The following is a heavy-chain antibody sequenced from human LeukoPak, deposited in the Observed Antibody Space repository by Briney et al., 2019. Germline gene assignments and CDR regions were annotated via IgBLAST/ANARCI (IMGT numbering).Heavy chain of an antibody. V-gene: IGHV1-18*01. Sequence: ASVTVSCKASRGSFSAYSIHWVRQAPGQGLEWMGWISAYNGNTNYAQKLQGRVTMTTDTSTSTAYMELRSLRSDDTAVYYCARDQRYSGYDLYYYYYYMDVWGKGTTVTVSS. CDR2: ISAYNGNT. CDR1: RGSFSAYS. D-gene: IGHD5-12*01. CDR3: ARDQRYSGYDLYYYYYYMDV. J-gene: IGHJ6*03.